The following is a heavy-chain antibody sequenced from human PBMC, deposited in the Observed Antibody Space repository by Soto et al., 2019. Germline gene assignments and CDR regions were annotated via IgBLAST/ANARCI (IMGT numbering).Heavy chain of an antibody. CDR3: SISTSYGSGKEPNWFGP. J-gene: IGHJ5*01. CDR2: IYSGGST. CDR1: GVTVSSNY. D-gene: IGHD3-10*01. Sequence: GGSLRLSCAAAGVTVSSNYVSWVSQDQGKGLEWVSVIYSGGSTYYADSVKGRFTISRHNSKNTLYLQMNSLRAEDTAVYYFSISTSYGSGKEPNWFGPWGQGTLVTVSS. V-gene: IGHV3-53*04.